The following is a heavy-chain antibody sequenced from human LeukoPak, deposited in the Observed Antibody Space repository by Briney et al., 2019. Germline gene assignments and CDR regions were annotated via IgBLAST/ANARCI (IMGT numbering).Heavy chain of an antibody. CDR1: GFTFSSYS. CDR3: ARDPRRGYDY. Sequence: PGGSLRLSCAASGFTFSSYSMNWVRQAPGKGLEWVSYISSSSSTIYYADPVKGRFTISRDNAKNSLYLQINSLRAEDTAVYYCARDPRRGYDYWGQGTLVTVSS. CDR2: ISSSSSTI. D-gene: IGHD3-10*01. V-gene: IGHV3-48*01. J-gene: IGHJ4*02.